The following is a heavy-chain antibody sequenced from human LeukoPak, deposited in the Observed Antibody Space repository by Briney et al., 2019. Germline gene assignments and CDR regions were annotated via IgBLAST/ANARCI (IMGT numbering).Heavy chain of an antibody. Sequence: PSETLSLTCAVYGGSFSGYYWSWIRQPPGKGLEWIGEINHSGSTNYNPSLKSRVTISVDTSKNQFSLKLSSVTAADTAVYYCARYRPIVEVVAANYYYGMDVWGQGTTVTVSS. V-gene: IGHV4-34*01. CDR2: INHSGST. CDR3: ARYRPIVEVVAANYYYGMDV. CDR1: GGSFSGYY. D-gene: IGHD2-15*01. J-gene: IGHJ6*02.